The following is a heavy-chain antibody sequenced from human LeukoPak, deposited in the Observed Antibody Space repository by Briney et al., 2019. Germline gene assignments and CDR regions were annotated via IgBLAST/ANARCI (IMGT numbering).Heavy chain of an antibody. J-gene: IGHJ4*02. CDR1: GFTFSSYS. Sequence: PGGSLRLSCAASGFTFSSYSMNWVRQAPGKGLVWVSSISSSSSYIYYADSVKGRFTISRDNAKNSLYLQMNSMRAEDTALYYGARYFDILPDYWVQGTLVTVSS. D-gene: IGHD3-9*01. CDR3: ARYFDILPDY. CDR2: ISSSSSYI. V-gene: IGHV3-21*01.